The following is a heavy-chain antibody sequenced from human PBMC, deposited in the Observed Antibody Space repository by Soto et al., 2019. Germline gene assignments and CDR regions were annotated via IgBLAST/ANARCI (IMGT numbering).Heavy chain of an antibody. D-gene: IGHD2-15*01. Sequence: QVQLQESGPGLVKPSGTLSLTCAVSGGSISSSNWWSWVRQPPGKGLEWIGEIYHSGSTNYNPSLKSRVTISVDKSKNQFSLKLSSVTAADTAVYYCAKAVVAAELSYGMDVWGQGTTVTVSS. J-gene: IGHJ6*02. CDR2: IYHSGST. V-gene: IGHV4-4*02. CDR3: AKAVVAAELSYGMDV. CDR1: GGSISSSNW.